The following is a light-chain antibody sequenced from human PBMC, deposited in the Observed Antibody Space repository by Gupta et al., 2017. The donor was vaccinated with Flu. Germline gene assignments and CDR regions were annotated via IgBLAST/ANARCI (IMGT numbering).Light chain of an antibody. V-gene: IGKV1-39*01. CDR2: AAS. J-gene: IGKJ1*01. Sequence: GYIVTITCRASQGINAYLNWYQQKPGRAPRPLVYAASNLRSGVPSRFRGSGSGSDFTLTINGLQPEDFATYYCHQSFSMPWTFGQGTEVQIK. CDR1: QGINAY. CDR3: HQSFSMPWT.